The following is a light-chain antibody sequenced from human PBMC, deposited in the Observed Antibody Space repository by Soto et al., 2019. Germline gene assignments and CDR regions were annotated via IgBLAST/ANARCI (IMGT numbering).Light chain of an antibody. V-gene: IGLV2-14*03. CDR1: SSDIAFFNF. J-gene: IGLJ2*01. CDR2: EVT. Sequence: QSVLTQPASVSGSPGQSITISCTGTSSDIAFFNFVSWYQQHPGKAPNLIISEVTNRPSGVSIRFSGSKSGNTASLTISGLQAEDEADYYCSSYRSVNSVVFGGGTKVTVL. CDR3: SSYRSVNSVV.